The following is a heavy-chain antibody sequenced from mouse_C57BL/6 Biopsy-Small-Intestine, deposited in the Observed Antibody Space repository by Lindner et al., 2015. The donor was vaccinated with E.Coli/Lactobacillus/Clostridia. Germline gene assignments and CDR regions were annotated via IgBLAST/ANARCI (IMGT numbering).Heavy chain of an antibody. CDR3: ARSYGNSFDY. J-gene: IGHJ2*01. CDR1: GYAFSTYW. Sequence: VQLQESGAELVKPGASVKISCKASGYAFSTYWMNWVKQRPGKGLEWIGQIYPGDGDTNYNGKFKGKATLTADKSSSTAYTQLSSLTSEDSAVYFCARSYGNSFDYWGQGTTLTVSS. V-gene: IGHV1-80*01. CDR2: IYPGDGDT. D-gene: IGHD2-1*01.